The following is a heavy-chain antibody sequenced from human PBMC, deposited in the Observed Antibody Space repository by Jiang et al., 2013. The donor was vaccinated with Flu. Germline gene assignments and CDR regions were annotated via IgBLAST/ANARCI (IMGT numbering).Heavy chain of an antibody. V-gene: IGHV1-8*01. J-gene: IGHJ5*02. CDR2: MNPNSGNT. CDR1: GYSFATYD. CDR3: ARGNGGSVDL. Sequence: AEVKKPGASVKVSCKASGYSFATYDINWVRQATGQGLEWMGWMNPNSGNTGTAQKFQGRVTMTRNTSTSTAYMELSSLRSEDTALYYCARGNGGSVDLWGQGTLVTVSS. D-gene: IGHD7-27*01.